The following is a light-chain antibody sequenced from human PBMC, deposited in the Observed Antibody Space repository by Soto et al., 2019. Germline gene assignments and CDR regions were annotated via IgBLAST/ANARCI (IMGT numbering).Light chain of an antibody. Sequence: EIVMTQSPANRSMSPGERATLSCRASQSVSSNLAWYQQKPGQTPRLLIYVASTRATGIPARFSGSGSGKEFTLTISSLQSEDFAVYYCQQYNVWPLTFGGGTKVEFK. CDR2: VAS. CDR3: QQYNVWPLT. CDR1: QSVSSN. J-gene: IGKJ4*01. V-gene: IGKV3-15*01.